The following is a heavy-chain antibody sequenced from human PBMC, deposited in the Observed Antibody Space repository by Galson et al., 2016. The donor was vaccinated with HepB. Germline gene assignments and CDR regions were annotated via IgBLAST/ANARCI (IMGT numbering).Heavy chain of an antibody. D-gene: IGHD3-9*01. V-gene: IGHV3-23*01. CDR3: AKSVLEYDILTGYYRRGADY. J-gene: IGHJ4*02. Sequence: SLRLSCAASGFTFSSYAMSWVRQAPGKGLEWVSSRGSGGPTYYADPVKGRFTISRDNSKNTLFLQMHSLRADDTAVYYCAKSVLEYDILTGYYRRGADYWGQRTLVTVSS. CDR1: GFTFSSYA. CDR2: RGSGGPT.